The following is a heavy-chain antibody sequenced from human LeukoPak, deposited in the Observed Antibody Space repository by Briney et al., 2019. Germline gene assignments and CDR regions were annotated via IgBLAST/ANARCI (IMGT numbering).Heavy chain of an antibody. J-gene: IGHJ4*02. CDR3: ARNDYDDYGADY. V-gene: IGHV3-21*01. CDR1: GFTFSSYS. CDR2: ISDTSRYI. D-gene: IGHD4-17*01. Sequence: PGGSLRLSCAASGFTFSSYSMNWVRQAPGKGLEWVSSISDTSRYIYYADSVKGRFTISRDNAKNSLYLQMNSLRAEDTAVYYCARNDYDDYGADYWGQGTLVTVSS.